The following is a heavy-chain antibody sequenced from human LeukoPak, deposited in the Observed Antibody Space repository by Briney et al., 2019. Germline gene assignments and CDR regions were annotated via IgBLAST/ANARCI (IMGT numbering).Heavy chain of an antibody. D-gene: IGHD6-25*01. CDR1: EFNFGNYW. Sequence: GGSLRLSCVVSEFNFGNYWMSWVRQTPGKGLEWVANIKQDGSDRYYVDSVKGRFIISRDNTKNSLYLQMNSLRDEDTAVYYCARDSAAHGGYWGQGTPVIVSS. CDR2: IKQDGSDR. V-gene: IGHV3-7*03. CDR3: ARDSAAHGGY. J-gene: IGHJ4*02.